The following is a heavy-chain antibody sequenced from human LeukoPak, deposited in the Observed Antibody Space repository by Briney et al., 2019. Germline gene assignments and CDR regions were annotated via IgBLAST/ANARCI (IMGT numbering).Heavy chain of an antibody. J-gene: IGHJ3*01. D-gene: IGHD5-24*01. CDR2: FCYNVNT. Sequence: PSETLSLTCSVSDGSMSSSSFYWAWIRQPPGKGPEWVGTFCYNVNTYYNPSLESRVTISVDTSRDQFSLKLSSVTAADTAMYYCARGGYKYFDLWGQGTMVTVSS. CDR3: ARGGYKYFDL. CDR1: DGSMSSSSFY. V-gene: IGHV4-39*01.